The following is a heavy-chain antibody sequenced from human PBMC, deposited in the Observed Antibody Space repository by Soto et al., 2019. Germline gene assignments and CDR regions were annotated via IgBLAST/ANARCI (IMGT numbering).Heavy chain of an antibody. Sequence: QVHLVQSGAEVKKPGASVKVSCKASGYTFTSYGITWVRQAPGQGLEWMGWISAHNGNTDYAQKLQGRVIVTRDTSTSTAYRERGSLISDDTAVYYCARGRYGDYWGQGALVTVSS. CDR3: ARGRYGDY. V-gene: IGHV1-18*01. D-gene: IGHD1-1*01. J-gene: IGHJ4*02. CDR1: GYTFTSYG. CDR2: ISAHNGNT.